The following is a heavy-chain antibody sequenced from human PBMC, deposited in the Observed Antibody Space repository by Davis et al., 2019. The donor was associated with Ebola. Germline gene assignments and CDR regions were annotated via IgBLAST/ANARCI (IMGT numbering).Heavy chain of an antibody. CDR3: ARRMVIATEGEYYFDY. V-gene: IGHV3-74*01. Sequence: PGGSLRLSCAASGFTFSSYWMHWVRQAPGKGLVWVSRINSDGSSTSYADSVKGRFTISRDNAKNTLYLQMNSLRAEDTAVYYCARRMVIATEGEYYFDYWGQGTLVTVSS. CDR2: INSDGSST. CDR1: GFTFSSYW. D-gene: IGHD2-21*01. J-gene: IGHJ4*02.